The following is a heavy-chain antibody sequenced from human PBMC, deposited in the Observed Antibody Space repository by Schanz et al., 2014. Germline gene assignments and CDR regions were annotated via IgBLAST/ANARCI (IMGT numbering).Heavy chain of an antibody. CDR1: GGTFSSST. D-gene: IGHD3-9*01. Sequence: QVQLVQSGAEVKKPGSSVKVSCKASGGTFSSSTLTWVRQAPGQGLEWMGRIIPILDKTNYAQKFQGRVTMTADKSTSTVYMEVSGLRSEDTAVYYCAKVDRTRYYAMDVWGQRTTVTVSS. J-gene: IGHJ6*02. V-gene: IGHV1-69*08. CDR2: IIPILDKT. CDR3: AKVDRTRYYAMDV.